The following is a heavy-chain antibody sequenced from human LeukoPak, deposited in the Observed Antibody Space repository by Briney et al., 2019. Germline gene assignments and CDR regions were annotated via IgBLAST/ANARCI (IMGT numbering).Heavy chain of an antibody. CDR1: GFTFSSYS. Sequence: PGGSLRLSCAASGFTFSSYSMNWVRQAPGKGLEWVSSISSSSSYIYYADSVKGRFTISRDNAKNSLYLQMNSLRAEDTAVYYCARVPPRHRDIAAAGYWGQGTLVTVSP. V-gene: IGHV3-21*01. CDR3: ARVPPRHRDIAAAGY. CDR2: ISSSSSYI. J-gene: IGHJ4*02. D-gene: IGHD6-13*01.